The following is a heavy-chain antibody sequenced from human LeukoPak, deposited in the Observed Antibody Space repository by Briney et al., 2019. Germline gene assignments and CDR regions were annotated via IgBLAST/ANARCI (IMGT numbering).Heavy chain of an antibody. CDR3: ASQSAMVRGLDY. CDR1: GFTFDGYV. Sequence: GGSLRLSCAASGFTFDGYVMHWVRQAPGKGLEWVAVISYDGSNKYYADSVKGRFTISRDNSKNTLYLQMNSLRAEDTAVYYCASQSAMVRGLDYWGQGTLVTVSS. CDR2: ISYDGSNK. V-gene: IGHV3-30*03. D-gene: IGHD3-10*01. J-gene: IGHJ4*02.